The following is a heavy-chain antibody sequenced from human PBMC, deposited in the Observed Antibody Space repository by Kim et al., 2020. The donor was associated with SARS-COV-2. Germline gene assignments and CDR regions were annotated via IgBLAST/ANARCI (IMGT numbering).Heavy chain of an antibody. CDR2: IYYSGST. CDR3: AREYYYGSGSSHYFYYYGVDV. CDR1: GGSISSSSYY. J-gene: IGHJ6*02. Sequence: SETLSLTCTVSGGSISSSSYYWGWIRQPPGKGLEWIWSIYYSGSTYYNPSLKSRVTISVDTSKNQFSLKLSSVTAADTAVYYCAREYYYGSGSSHYFYYYGVDVWGQGTTVTVSS. V-gene: IGHV4-39*02. D-gene: IGHD3-10*01.